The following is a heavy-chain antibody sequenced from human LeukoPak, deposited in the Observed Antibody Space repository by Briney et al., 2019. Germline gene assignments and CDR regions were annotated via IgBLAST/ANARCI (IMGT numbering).Heavy chain of an antibody. J-gene: IGHJ4*02. Sequence: GGSLRLSCAASGFTFSSYSMNWVRQAPGKGLEGVSYISSSSSTIYYADSVKGGFTISRDNAKNSLYLQMNSLRDEDTAVHYCARDGGTFTMIVVGLDYWGQGTLVTVSS. V-gene: IGHV3-48*02. CDR1: GFTFSSYS. D-gene: IGHD3-22*01. CDR2: ISSSSSTI. CDR3: ARDGGTFTMIVVGLDY.